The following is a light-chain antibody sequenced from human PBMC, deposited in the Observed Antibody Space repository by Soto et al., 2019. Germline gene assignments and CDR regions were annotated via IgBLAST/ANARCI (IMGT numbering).Light chain of an antibody. CDR3: QQYGSSPSWT. J-gene: IGKJ1*01. CDR2: GAS. Sequence: IVLTQSPVTLSLSPWERATLSCRASQSVSSSYLAWYQQKPGQAPRLLIYGASSRATVIPDRFSGSGSGTDFTLTISRLEPEDFAVYYCQQYGSSPSWTFGQGTKVDIK. CDR1: QSVSSSY. V-gene: IGKV3-20*01.